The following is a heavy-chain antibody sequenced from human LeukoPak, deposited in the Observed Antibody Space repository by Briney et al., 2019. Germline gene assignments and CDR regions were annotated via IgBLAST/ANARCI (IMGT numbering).Heavy chain of an antibody. V-gene: IGHV4-59*01. CDR2: IYYSGST. CDR3: ARGWKRIKSYYYDSSGHPTYAFDI. D-gene: IGHD3-22*01. J-gene: IGHJ3*02. Sequence: SETLPLTCTVSGGSISSYYWSWIRRPPGKGLEWIGYIYYSGSTNYNPSLKSRVTISVDTSKNQFSLKLSSVTAADTAVYYCARGWKRIKSYYYDSSGHPTYAFDIWGQGTMVTVSS. CDR1: GGSISSYY.